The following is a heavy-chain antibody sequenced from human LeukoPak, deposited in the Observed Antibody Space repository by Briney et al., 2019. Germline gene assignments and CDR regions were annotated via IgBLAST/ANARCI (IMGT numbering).Heavy chain of an antibody. V-gene: IGHV3-23*01. Sequence: GGSLRLSCAASGFTFNNYAMNWVRRAPGKRLEWVAVVTSSGASTYYADSVKGRFTVSRDNSKNTVYLQMNGLRAEDTAIYYCAKDPNWGSGYWGQGTLVTVSS. J-gene: IGHJ4*02. D-gene: IGHD7-27*01. CDR1: GFTFNNYA. CDR2: VTSSGAST. CDR3: AKDPNWGSGY.